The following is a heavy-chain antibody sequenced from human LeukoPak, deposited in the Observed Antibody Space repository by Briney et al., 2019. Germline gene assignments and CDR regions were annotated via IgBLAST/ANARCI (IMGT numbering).Heavy chain of an antibody. CDR3: ARDGARLTGTSGMDV. D-gene: IGHD4-17*01. J-gene: IGHJ6*02. V-gene: IGHV4-59*11. CDR2: IHSTGDR. Sequence: SETLSLTCAVSGGSMNSHYWSWIRQPPGKGLEWIGFIHSTGDRSQNPSLRGRATISLDTSKNQFSLRLSPVTVADTAVYYCARDGARLTGTSGMDVWGHGTTVTVSS. CDR1: GGSMNSHY.